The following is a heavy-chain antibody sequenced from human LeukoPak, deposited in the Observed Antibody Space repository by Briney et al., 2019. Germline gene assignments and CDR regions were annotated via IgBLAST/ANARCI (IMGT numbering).Heavy chain of an antibody. D-gene: IGHD2-2*01. CDR3: ARQYQLLMDAFDT. V-gene: IGHV3-7*01. Sequence: PGGSLGLSCTASGFTISTYWMSWVRQAPGKGLEWVANINQDGSKKYYVDSVKGRFTISRDNSKNTLYLQMNSLRAEDTAVYYCARQYQLLMDAFDTWGQGTMVTVSS. J-gene: IGHJ3*02. CDR2: INQDGSKK. CDR1: GFTISTYW.